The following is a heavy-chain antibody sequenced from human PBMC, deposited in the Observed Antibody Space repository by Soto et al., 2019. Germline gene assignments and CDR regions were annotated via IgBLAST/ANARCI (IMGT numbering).Heavy chain of an antibody. CDR2: ISGSGGST. V-gene: IGHV3-23*01. D-gene: IGHD2-15*01. J-gene: IGHJ3*02. CDR3: ATQGSVVVVTRRAFDI. Sequence: GGSLRLSCAASGFPFSSYAMSWVRQAPGKGLEWVSAISGSGGSTYYADSVKGRFTISRDNSKNTLYLQMNSLRAEDTAVYYCATQGSVVVVTRRAFDIWGQGTMVTVSS. CDR1: GFPFSSYA.